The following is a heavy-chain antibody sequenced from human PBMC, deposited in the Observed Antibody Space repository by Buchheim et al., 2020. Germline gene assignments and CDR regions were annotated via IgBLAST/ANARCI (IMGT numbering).Heavy chain of an antibody. D-gene: IGHD3-10*02. CDR3: ASYYVGEGGRGY. CDR1: GASISSGAHH. CDR2: TYDSART. V-gene: IGHV4-31*03. J-gene: IGHJ4*02. Sequence: VQLQESGPGVAKPSQTVSLTCTVSGASISSGAHHWAWIRQHPGKGLEWIGCTYDSARTYYNPSLQSRVYISVDTSKNQFSLKLTSATAADTALYYCASYYVGEGGRGYWGQGT.